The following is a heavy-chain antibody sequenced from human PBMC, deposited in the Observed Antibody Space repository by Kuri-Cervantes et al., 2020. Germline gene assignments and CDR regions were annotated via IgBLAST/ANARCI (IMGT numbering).Heavy chain of an antibody. V-gene: IGHV3-23*01. CDR3: AREMATITPGMDA. CDR1: GFTFSSYA. CDR2: ISGSGGST. J-gene: IGHJ6*02. D-gene: IGHD5-24*01. Sequence: GESLKISCAASGFTFSSYAMSWVRQAPGKGLEWVSAISGSGGSTYYADSVKGRFTISRDNAKNSLYLQMNSLRAEDTAVYYCAREMATITPGMDAWGQGTTVTVSS.